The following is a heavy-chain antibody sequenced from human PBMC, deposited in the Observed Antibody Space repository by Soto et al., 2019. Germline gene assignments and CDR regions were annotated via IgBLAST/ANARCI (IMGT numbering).Heavy chain of an antibody. CDR3: ARAFSGSYYWFDP. CDR2: IYYSGST. Sequence: SETLSLTCTVSGGSISSYYWSWIRQPPGKGLEWIGYIYYSGSTNYNPSLKSRVTISVDTSKNQFSLKLSSVTAADTAVYYCARAFSGSYYWFDPWGQGTLVTVSS. CDR1: GGSISSYY. D-gene: IGHD1-26*01. V-gene: IGHV4-59*01. J-gene: IGHJ5*02.